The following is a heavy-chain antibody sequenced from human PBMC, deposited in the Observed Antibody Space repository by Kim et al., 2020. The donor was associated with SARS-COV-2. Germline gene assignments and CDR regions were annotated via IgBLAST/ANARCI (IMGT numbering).Heavy chain of an antibody. Sequence: AQKLQGRVTMTTDTSTNTAYMELGSLRSDDTAVYYCARVGYSSGWTRAFDIWGQGTMVTVSS. D-gene: IGHD6-19*01. CDR3: ARVGYSSGWTRAFDI. V-gene: IGHV1-18*01. J-gene: IGHJ3*02.